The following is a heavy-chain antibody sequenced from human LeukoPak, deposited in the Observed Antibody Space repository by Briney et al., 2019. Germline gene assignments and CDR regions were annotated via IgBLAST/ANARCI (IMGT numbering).Heavy chain of an antibody. J-gene: IGHJ5*02. CDR1: GYTFTGYY. CDR3: AKTAMADNWFDP. D-gene: IGHD5-18*01. Sequence: ASVKVSCKASGYTFTGYYMHWVRQAPGQGLEWMGRINPNNGATNYAQKFQGRVTITADESTSTAYMELSSLRSEDTAAYYCAKTAMADNWFDPWGQGTLVTVSS. CDR2: INPNNGAT. V-gene: IGHV1-2*06.